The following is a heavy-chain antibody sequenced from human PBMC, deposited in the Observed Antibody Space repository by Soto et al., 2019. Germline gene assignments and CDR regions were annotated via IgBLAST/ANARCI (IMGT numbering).Heavy chain of an antibody. CDR2: IWYDGSNK. V-gene: IGHV3-33*01. J-gene: IGHJ4*02. Sequence: QVQLVESGGGVVQPGRSPRLSCAASEFTFSNYGMHWVRQAPGKGLEWVAVIWYDGSNKYYADSVKGRFTISRDNSKNTLYLQMNSLRAEDTAVYYCARADSTMETGVDYWGQGTLVTVSS. CDR1: EFTFSNYG. D-gene: IGHD5-18*01. CDR3: ARADSTMETGVDY.